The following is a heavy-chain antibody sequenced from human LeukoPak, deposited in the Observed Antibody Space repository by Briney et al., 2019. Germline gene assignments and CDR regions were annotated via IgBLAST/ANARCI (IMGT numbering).Heavy chain of an antibody. V-gene: IGHV3-21*01. CDR2: ISSSSSYI. J-gene: IGHJ6*03. CDR1: GFTFSSYS. Sequence: GGSLRLSCAASGFTFSSYSMNWVRQAPGKGLEWVSSISSSSSYIYYADSVKGRFTISRDNAKYSLYLQMNSLRAEDTAVYYCARPHYGSGSYYISNYYYMDVWGKGTTVTVSS. D-gene: IGHD3-10*01. CDR3: ARPHYGSGSYYISNYYYMDV.